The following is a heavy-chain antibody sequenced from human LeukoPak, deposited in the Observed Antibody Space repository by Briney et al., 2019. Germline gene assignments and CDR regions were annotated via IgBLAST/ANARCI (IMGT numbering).Heavy chain of an antibody. V-gene: IGHV1-3*01. D-gene: IGHD2-2*01. CDR3: AVGYCSSTSCSFPFDY. Sequence: ASVKVSCKASGYTFTSYAMHWARQAPGQRLEWMGWINAGNGNTKYSQKFQGRVTITRDTSASTAYMELSSLRSEDTAVYYCAVGYCSSTSCSFPFDYWGQGTLVTVSS. J-gene: IGHJ4*02. CDR2: INAGNGNT. CDR1: GYTFTSYA.